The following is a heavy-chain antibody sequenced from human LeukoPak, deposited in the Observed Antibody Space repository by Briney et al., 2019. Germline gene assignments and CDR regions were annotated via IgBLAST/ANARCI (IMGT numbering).Heavy chain of an antibody. D-gene: IGHD5-12*01. Sequence: SETLSLTCTVSGGSISSCSYYWGWIRQPPGKGLEWVGSIYYSGSTYYNPSLKSRVTISVDTSENQFSLQLNSVTAADTAVYYCVRHDGRGGATMGALNSWGQGSLVTVSS. J-gene: IGHJ4*02. CDR2: IYYSGST. V-gene: IGHV4-39*01. CDR3: VRHDGRGGATMGALNS. CDR1: GGSISSCSYY.